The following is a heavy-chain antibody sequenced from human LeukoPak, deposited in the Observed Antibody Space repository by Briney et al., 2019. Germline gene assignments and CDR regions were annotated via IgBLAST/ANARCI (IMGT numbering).Heavy chain of an antibody. CDR2: ISSSSSYI. Sequence: GGSLRLSCAASGFTFSSYSMNWVRQAPGKGLEWVSSISSSSSYIYYADSVKGRFTISRDNSKNTLYLQMNSLRAEDTAVYYCAKDGDTVTHFDYWGQGTLVTVSS. V-gene: IGHV3-21*01. J-gene: IGHJ4*02. D-gene: IGHD4-17*01. CDR3: AKDGDTVTHFDY. CDR1: GFTFSSYS.